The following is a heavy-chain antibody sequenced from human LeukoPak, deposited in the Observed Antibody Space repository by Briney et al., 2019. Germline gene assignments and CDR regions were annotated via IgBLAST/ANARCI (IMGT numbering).Heavy chain of an antibody. D-gene: IGHD2/OR15-2a*01. CDR2: IFPTSREI. Sequence: GGSLRLSCAASGFTFSSFAMIWVRQPPGKGLEWVSSIFPTSREIHYADSVRGRFTISRDNSKNTLYLQMNSLRAEDTAIYYCATYRQVLLPFESWGQGTLVTVSS. V-gene: IGHV3-23*01. CDR1: GFTFSSFA. CDR3: ATYRQVLLPFES. J-gene: IGHJ4*02.